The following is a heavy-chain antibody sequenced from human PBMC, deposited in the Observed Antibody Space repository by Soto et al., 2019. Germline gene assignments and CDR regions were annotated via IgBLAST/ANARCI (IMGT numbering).Heavy chain of an antibody. J-gene: IGHJ4*02. CDR3: ARDSSSGYYVCDFDY. D-gene: IGHD3-9*01. V-gene: IGHV3-21*01. CDR2: ISTRSHYI. CDR1: GVTFSNYN. Sequence: GGSLRLTFSDSGVTFSNYNMNWVRQAPGKGLEWVASISTRSHYIYYADSLKGRFTISRDNAKNSVDLQISSLRAEDTAVYYCARDSSSGYYVCDFDYWGPGTLVTVYS.